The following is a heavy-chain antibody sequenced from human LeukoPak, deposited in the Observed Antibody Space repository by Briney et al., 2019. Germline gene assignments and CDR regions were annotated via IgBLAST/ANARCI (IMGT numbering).Heavy chain of an antibody. Sequence: GGSLRLSCAASGFTFDDYGMSWVRQAPGKGLEWVANIKQDGSEKYYVDSVKGRFTISRDNAKNSLYLQMNSLRAEDTAVYYCARGRYDFWSGYYRYFDYWGQGTLVTVSS. V-gene: IGHV3-7*01. CDR2: IKQDGSEK. D-gene: IGHD3-3*01. J-gene: IGHJ4*02. CDR1: GFTFDDYG. CDR3: ARGRYDFWSGYYRYFDY.